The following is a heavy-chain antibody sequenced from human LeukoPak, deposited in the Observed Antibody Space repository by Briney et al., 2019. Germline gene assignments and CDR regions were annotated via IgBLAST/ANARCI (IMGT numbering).Heavy chain of an antibody. CDR2: ISGGGSAT. CDR3: AGGAGVYYYGMDV. J-gene: IGHJ6*02. V-gene: IGHV3-23*01. CDR1: GFTFSNYG. Sequence: GGSPRLSCAASGFTFSNYGLSWVRQAPGKGLEWVSAISGGGSATYFADSVKGRFTIFRDNSKNTLFLQMNTLRADDTAVYYCAGGAGVYYYGMDVWGQGTSVTVSS.